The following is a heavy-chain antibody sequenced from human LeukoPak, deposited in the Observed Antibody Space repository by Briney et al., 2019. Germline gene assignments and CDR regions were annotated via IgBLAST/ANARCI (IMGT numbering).Heavy chain of an antibody. Sequence: GGSLRLSCAASGFTFSSYAMSSVRQAPGKGLEWVSAISGSGGSTYYADPVKGRFTISRDNSKNTLYLQMNSLRAEDTAVYYCAKLPTNYDSSGYYSDYWGQGTLVTVSS. CDR2: ISGSGGST. J-gene: IGHJ4*02. CDR1: GFTFSSYA. V-gene: IGHV3-23*01. CDR3: AKLPTNYDSSGYYSDY. D-gene: IGHD3-22*01.